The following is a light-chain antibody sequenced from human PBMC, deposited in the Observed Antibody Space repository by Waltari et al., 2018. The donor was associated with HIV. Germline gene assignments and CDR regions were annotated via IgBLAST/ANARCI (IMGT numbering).Light chain of an antibody. CDR1: SNDIGLYNF. Sequence: QSALNQPPSASGSPGQSVNISYAETSNDIGLYNFFSWYQHHPGKAPKLMISEVSRRPSGVPVRFSGSKSGNTASLTVSGLQAEDEAAYYCFSYAGNNYLLFGGGTKLTVL. V-gene: IGLV2-8*01. CDR3: FSYAGNNYLL. J-gene: IGLJ2*01. CDR2: EVS.